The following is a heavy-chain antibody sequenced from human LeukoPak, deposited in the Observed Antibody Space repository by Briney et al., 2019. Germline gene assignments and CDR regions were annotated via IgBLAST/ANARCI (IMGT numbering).Heavy chain of an antibody. Sequence: SVKVSCKASGGTFSSYAISWVRQAPGQGLEWMGGTIPIFGTANCAQKFQGRVTITTDESTSTAYMELSSLRSEDTAVYYCARSSSSVDYYYYMDVWGKGTTVTVSS. CDR2: TIPIFGTA. J-gene: IGHJ6*03. V-gene: IGHV1-69*05. D-gene: IGHD6-6*01. CDR1: GGTFSSYA. CDR3: ARSSSSVDYYYYMDV.